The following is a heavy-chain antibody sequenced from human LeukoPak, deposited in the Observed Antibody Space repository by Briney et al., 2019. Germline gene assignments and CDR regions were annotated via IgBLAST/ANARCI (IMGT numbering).Heavy chain of an antibody. CDR2: INHSGST. V-gene: IGHV4-34*01. CDR1: GGSFSGYY. D-gene: IGHD3-3*01. Sequence: SETLSLTCAVYGGSFSGYYWSWIRQPPGKGLEWTGEINHSGSTNYNPSLKSRVTISVDTSKNQFSLKLSSVTAADTAVYYCARVLIGDFWSGPENYFDYWGQGTLVTVSS. CDR3: ARVLIGDFWSGPENYFDY. J-gene: IGHJ4*02.